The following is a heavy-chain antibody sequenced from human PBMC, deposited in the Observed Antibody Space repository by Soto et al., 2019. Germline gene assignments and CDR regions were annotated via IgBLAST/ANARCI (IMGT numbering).Heavy chain of an antibody. D-gene: IGHD3-10*01. CDR1: GFTFSSYV. Sequence: EVQLLESGGGLVQPGGSLRLSCAASGFTFSSYVMSWVRQAPGKGLEWVSAISGSGGSTYYADSVKGRFTISRDNSKNRLYLQMNSLRAEDTAVYYCATLQGTYYYGSGSYYLPYWGQGTLVTVSS. J-gene: IGHJ4*02. CDR2: ISGSGGST. V-gene: IGHV3-23*01. CDR3: ATLQGTYYYGSGSYYLPY.